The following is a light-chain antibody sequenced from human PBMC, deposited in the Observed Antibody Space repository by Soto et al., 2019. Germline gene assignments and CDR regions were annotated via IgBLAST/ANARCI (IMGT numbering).Light chain of an antibody. CDR3: QQYNSYST. CDR1: QSISSW. CDR2: KAS. J-gene: IGKJ1*01. Sequence: DIQMTQSPSTLSASVGDRVTITCRASQSISSWLAWYQQKPGKAPKLLLYKASSLESGFPSRFSGSGSGTEFTIAISSLQPDDFATYYCQQYNSYSTFGQGTKVEIK. V-gene: IGKV1-5*03.